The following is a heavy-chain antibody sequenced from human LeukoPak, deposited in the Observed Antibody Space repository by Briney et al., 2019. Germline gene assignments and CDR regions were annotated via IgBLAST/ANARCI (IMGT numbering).Heavy chain of an antibody. Sequence: SETLSLTCAVYGGTFSGYYWSWIRQPPGKGLEWIGEINHSGSTNYNPSLKSRVTISVDTSKNQFSLKLSSVTAADTAVYYCARYPYYYDSSGYYYFDYWGQGTLVTVSS. CDR2: INHSGST. V-gene: IGHV4-34*01. CDR1: GGTFSGYY. CDR3: ARYPYYYDSSGYYYFDY. J-gene: IGHJ4*02. D-gene: IGHD3-22*01.